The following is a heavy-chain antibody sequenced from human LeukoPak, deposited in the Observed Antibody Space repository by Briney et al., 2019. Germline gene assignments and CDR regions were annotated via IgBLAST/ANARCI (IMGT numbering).Heavy chain of an antibody. CDR2: IIRNWRYI. CDR3: ARVQKSRKSVASAVDC. V-gene: IGHV3-21*01. Sequence: GGSLRLSCAASGFTYSDYSMNWVRQAPGKGLEGVSSIIRNWRYILYADSVGGRFSISRDNAKNSLYLQMNSLRAEDTAVYYCARVQKSRKSVASAVDCWGQGTVVTVSS. CDR1: GFTYSDYS. D-gene: IGHD5-12*01. J-gene: IGHJ4*02.